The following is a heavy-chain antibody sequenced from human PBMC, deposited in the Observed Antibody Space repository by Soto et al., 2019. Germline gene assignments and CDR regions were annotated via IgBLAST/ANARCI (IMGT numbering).Heavy chain of an antibody. Sequence: GGSLRLSCAASGFTFSSYTMHWVRQAPGKGLEWVAVISYDGSKKYYTDSVKGRFTISRDNSNNTLYLQMNSLRAEGTTVYYCARGVGISGYYYGLDVWGQGTTVTVSS. J-gene: IGHJ6*02. V-gene: IGHV3-30-3*01. CDR3: ARGVGISGYYYGLDV. D-gene: IGHD1-26*01. CDR1: GFTFSSYT. CDR2: ISYDGSKK.